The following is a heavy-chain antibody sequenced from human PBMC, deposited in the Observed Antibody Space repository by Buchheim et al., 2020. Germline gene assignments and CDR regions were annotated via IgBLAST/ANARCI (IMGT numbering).Heavy chain of an antibody. CDR2: ISSRGGTT. CDR1: GFTLNNYA. CDR3: AKLIRVSVTRSGVFDH. V-gene: IGHV3-23*01. Sequence: EVQLLESGGGLVQPGESLRLSCAASGFTLNNYAMTWVRQAPGKGLEWVSSISSRGGTTYYADSMRGRFNISRDNSKNTLYLQINSLRVEDTAMYYCAKLIRVSVTRSGVFDHWGQGTL. D-gene: IGHD3-3*01. J-gene: IGHJ4*02.